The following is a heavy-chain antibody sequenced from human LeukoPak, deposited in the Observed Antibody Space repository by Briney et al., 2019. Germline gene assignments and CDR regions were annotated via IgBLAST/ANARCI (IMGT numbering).Heavy chain of an antibody. D-gene: IGHD6-19*01. CDR2: INPNSGGT. J-gene: IGHJ1*01. V-gene: IGHV1-2*02. CDR1: GYTFTGYY. Sequence: GASVKVSCKASGYTFTGYYMHWVRQAPGQGLEWMGWINPNSGGTNYAQKFQGRVTMTRDTSISTAYMELSRLRSDDTAVYYCATQTSSGWPPDPIGGYFQHWGQGTLVTVSS. CDR3: ATQTSSGWPPDPIGGYFQH.